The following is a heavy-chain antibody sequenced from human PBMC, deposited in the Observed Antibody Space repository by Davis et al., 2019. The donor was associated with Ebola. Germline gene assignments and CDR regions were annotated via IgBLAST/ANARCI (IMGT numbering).Heavy chain of an antibody. CDR1: GFTFRTYS. CDR3: GLQGYSGYVY. V-gene: IGHV3-21*01. D-gene: IGHD5-12*01. CDR2: ISSDSDYI. J-gene: IGHJ4*02. Sequence: GESLKISCVASGFTFRTYSMSWVRQAPGKGLEWVSSISSDSDYIYYADSAKGRFTISRDNSKNTLYLQMNTLRVEDTAMYYCGLQGYSGYVYWGRGTLITVSS.